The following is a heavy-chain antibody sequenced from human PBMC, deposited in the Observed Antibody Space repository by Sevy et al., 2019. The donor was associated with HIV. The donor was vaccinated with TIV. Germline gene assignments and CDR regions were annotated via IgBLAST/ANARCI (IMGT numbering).Heavy chain of an antibody. Sequence: GGSLRLSCAVSGFTLTNEFFSWVRQAPGKGLEWVAVVYSGGATYYADSVKGRFTISRDKSKSTLYLQMKSLRAEETAVYYCARVGHCRGGTCFSGFYYAMDVWGQGTTVTVSS. CDR1: GFTLTNEF. J-gene: IGHJ6*02. D-gene: IGHD2-15*01. V-gene: IGHV3-53*01. CDR2: VYSGGAT. CDR3: ARVGHCRGGTCFSGFYYAMDV.